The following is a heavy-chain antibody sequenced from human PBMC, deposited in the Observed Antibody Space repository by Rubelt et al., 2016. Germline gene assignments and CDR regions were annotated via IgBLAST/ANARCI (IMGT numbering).Heavy chain of an antibody. V-gene: IGHV1-46*01. CDR3: ARANAGSGYFGIDY. Sequence: QVQLVQSGAEVKKPGASVKVSCKASGYTFTSYYMHWVRQASGQGLEWMGIINPSGGSTGYAQKFQGRITMTRDTATSTVYMELSSLSSEDTAVYYCARANAGSGYFGIDYWGQGTLVTVSS. CDR1: GYTFTSYY. J-gene: IGHJ4*02. CDR2: INPSGGST. D-gene: IGHD3-22*01.